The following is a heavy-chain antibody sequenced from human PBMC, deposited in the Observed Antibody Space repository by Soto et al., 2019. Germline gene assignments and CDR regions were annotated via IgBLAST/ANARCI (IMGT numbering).Heavy chain of an antibody. CDR3: ARELGGEHSSGRGPIYYYYYMDV. Sequence: QVQLVQSGAEVKKPGSSVKVSCKASGGTFSSYTISWVRQAPGQGLEWMGRIIPILGIANYAQKFQGRVTITADKSTSTAYMELSSLRSEDTAVYYCARELGGEHSSGRGPIYYYYYMDVWGKGTTVTVSS. CDR2: IIPILGIA. V-gene: IGHV1-69*08. CDR1: GGTFSSYT. D-gene: IGHD6-19*01. J-gene: IGHJ6*03.